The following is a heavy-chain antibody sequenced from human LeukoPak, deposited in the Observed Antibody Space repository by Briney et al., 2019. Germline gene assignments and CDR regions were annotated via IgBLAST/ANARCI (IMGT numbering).Heavy chain of an antibody. CDR1: GGSISSYY. V-gene: IGHV4-4*07. CDR2: IYTSGST. J-gene: IGHJ4*02. Sequence: SETLSLTCTVPGGSISSYYWSWIRQPAGKGLEWIGRIYTSGSTNYNPSLKSRVTISVDKSKNQFSLKLSSVTAADTAVYYCARDPGSGYYYRAFDYWGQGTLVTVSS. CDR3: ARDPGSGYYYRAFDY. D-gene: IGHD3-22*01.